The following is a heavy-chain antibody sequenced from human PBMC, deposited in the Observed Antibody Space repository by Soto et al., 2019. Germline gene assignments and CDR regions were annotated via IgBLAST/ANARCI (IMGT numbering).Heavy chain of an antibody. J-gene: IGHJ4*02. Sequence: QITLKEAGPPLVKPTQTLTLTCSFSGFSLITSGVGVGWIRQPPGKALEWLALIYWDDDTGYSTSLRSRLIITKDTSRNQVVLTMTNMDPADTATYYCAHTMAPRIFDSWGQGTLVTVSS. CDR3: AHTMAPRIFDS. V-gene: IGHV2-5*02. CDR2: IYWDDDT. CDR1: GFSLITSGVG.